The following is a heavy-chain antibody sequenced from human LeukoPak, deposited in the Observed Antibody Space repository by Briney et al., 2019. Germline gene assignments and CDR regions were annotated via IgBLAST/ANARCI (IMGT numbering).Heavy chain of an antibody. J-gene: IGHJ4*02. Sequence: ASVKVSCKASGYTFTSYDINWVRQATGQGLEWMGWMNPNSGNTGYAQKFQGRVTMTRNTSKSTAYMELSRLRSDDTAVYYCARDFGTRLYDSSGYLDWGQGTLVTVSS. V-gene: IGHV1-8*01. CDR2: MNPNSGNT. CDR1: GYTFTSYD. CDR3: ARDFGTRLYDSSGYLD. D-gene: IGHD3-22*01.